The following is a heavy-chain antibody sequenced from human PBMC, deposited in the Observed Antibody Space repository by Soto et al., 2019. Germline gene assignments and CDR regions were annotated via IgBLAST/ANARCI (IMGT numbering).Heavy chain of an antibody. J-gene: IGHJ6*02. CDR2: INPNSGGT. V-gene: IGHV1-2*02. Sequence: ASVKVSCKASGYTFTGYYMHWVRQAPGQGLDWMGWINPNSGGTNYAQKFQGRVTMTRDTSISTDHMELSRLRSDDTAVYYCARDGPLQYGSGPAPYYYYGMDVWGQGTTVTVSS. D-gene: IGHD3-10*01. CDR3: ARDGPLQYGSGPAPYYYYGMDV. CDR1: GYTFTGYY.